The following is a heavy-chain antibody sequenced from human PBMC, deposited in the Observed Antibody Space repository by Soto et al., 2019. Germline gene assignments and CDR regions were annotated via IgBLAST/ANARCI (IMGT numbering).Heavy chain of an antibody. D-gene: IGHD6-13*01. CDR3: ATDTVYSSTTALGY. Sequence: ASVKVSCKVSGYTLTELSMHWVRQAPGKGLEWMGGFDPEDGETIYAQKFQGRVTMTEDTSTDTAYMELSSLRSEDTAVYYCATDTVYSSTTALGYWGQGNMVNVSS. V-gene: IGHV1-24*01. J-gene: IGHJ4*02. CDR1: GYTLTELS. CDR2: FDPEDGET.